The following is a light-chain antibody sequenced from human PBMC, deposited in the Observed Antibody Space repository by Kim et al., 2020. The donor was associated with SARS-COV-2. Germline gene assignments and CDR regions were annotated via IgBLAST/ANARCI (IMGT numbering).Light chain of an antibody. Sequence: SPGERATLSCRASQTVSRSYLAWYQQKPDQAPRLLIHGASNRATGIPDRFSGSESGTDFTLTISGLDPEDFAVYYCQQYADPPLTFGQGTKVDIK. J-gene: IGKJ1*01. V-gene: IGKV3-20*01. CDR3: QQYADPPLT. CDR1: QTVSRSY. CDR2: GAS.